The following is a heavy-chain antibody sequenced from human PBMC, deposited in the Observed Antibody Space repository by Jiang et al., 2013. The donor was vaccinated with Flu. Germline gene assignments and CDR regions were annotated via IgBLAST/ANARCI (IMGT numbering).Heavy chain of an antibody. CDR3: ARRKEWLLPVHFDY. Sequence: LLKPSETLSLTCTVSGASISSYYWSWIRQPPGKRLEWIGYIYYSGSTSYNPSLMSRVSISIDTSKDQFSLRLSSVTAADTALYYCARRKEWLLPVHFDYWGQGALVTVSS. CDR1: GASISSYY. V-gene: IGHV4-59*08. CDR2: IYYSGST. D-gene: IGHD3-3*01. J-gene: IGHJ4*02.